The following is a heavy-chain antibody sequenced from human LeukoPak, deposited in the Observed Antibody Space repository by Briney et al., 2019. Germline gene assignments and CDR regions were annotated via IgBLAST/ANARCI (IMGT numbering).Heavy chain of an antibody. Sequence: SETLSLTCAVYGGSFSGYYWSWIRQPPGKGLEWMGEINHSGSTNYNPSLKSRVTISVDTSKNQFSLKLSSVTAADTAVYYCARGGCSGGSCYYYFDYWGQGTLVTVSS. V-gene: IGHV4-34*01. J-gene: IGHJ4*02. CDR1: GGSFSGYY. CDR2: INHSGST. D-gene: IGHD2-15*01. CDR3: ARGGCSGGSCYYYFDY.